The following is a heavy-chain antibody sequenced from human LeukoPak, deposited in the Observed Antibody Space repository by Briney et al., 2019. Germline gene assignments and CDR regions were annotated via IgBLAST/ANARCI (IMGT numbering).Heavy chain of an antibody. J-gene: IGHJ4*02. CDR2: ITSTSSST. D-gene: IGHD4-17*01. Sequence: GGSLRLSCAASGFRFSSFSMNWVRQAPGKGLEWISYITSTSSSTYYAGSVQGRFTISRDNAKNSLYLQLNSLRAEDTAVYYCARAIASYGDSAYWGQGTLVTVSS. CDR1: GFRFSSFS. V-gene: IGHV3-48*04. CDR3: ARAIASYGDSAY.